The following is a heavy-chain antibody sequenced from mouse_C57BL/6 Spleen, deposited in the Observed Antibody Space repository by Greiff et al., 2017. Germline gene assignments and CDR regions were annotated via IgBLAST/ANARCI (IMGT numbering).Heavy chain of an antibody. Sequence: VQLQESDAELVKPGASVKISCKVSGYTFTDHTIHWMKQRPEQGLEWIGYIYPRDGSTKYNEKFKGKATLTADKSSSTAYMQLNSLTSEDSAVYFCARENYDYDAGYYFDYWGQGTTLTVSS. V-gene: IGHV1-78*01. J-gene: IGHJ2*01. D-gene: IGHD2-4*01. CDR3: ARENYDYDAGYYFDY. CDR2: IYPRDGST. CDR1: GYTFTDHT.